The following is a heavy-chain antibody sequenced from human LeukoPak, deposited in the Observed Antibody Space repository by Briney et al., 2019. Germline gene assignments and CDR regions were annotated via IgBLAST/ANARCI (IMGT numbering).Heavy chain of an antibody. Sequence: GGSLRLSCAASGFIFSNYGMNWVRQAPGKGLEWVAAISASGSATSYVDSVKGRFTISRDNSKNALYLQMNSLRAEDTAVYYCAKKTIAVAGPFDYWGQGTLVTVSS. CDR2: ISASGSAT. J-gene: IGHJ4*02. CDR1: GFIFSNYG. V-gene: IGHV3-23*01. CDR3: AKKTIAVAGPFDY. D-gene: IGHD6-19*01.